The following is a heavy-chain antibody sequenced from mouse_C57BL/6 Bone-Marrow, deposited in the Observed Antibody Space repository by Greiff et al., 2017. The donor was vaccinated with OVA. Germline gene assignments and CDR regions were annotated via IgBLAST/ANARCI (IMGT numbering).Heavy chain of an antibody. CDR2: IDPETGGT. J-gene: IGHJ3*01. D-gene: IGHD2-2*01. Sequence: QVQLQQSGAELVRPGASVTLSCKASGYTFTDYEMHWVKQTPVHGLEWIGAIDPETGGTAYNQKFKGKAILTADKSSSTAYMELRSLTSEDSAVYYCTREEGYYGYDGFAYWGQGTLVTVSA. V-gene: IGHV1-15*01. CDR1: GYTFTDYE. CDR3: TREEGYYGYDGFAY.